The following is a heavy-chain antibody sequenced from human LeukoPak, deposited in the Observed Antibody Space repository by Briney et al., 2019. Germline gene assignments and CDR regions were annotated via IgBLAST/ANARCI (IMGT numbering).Heavy chain of an antibody. CDR2: ISGSGGST. Sequence: GGSLRISCAASGFTFSSYAMSWVRQAPGKGLEWVSAISGSGGSTYYADSVKGRFTISRDNSKNTLYLQMNSLRAEDTAVYYCARRSSIAPRLFDYWGQGTLVTVSS. V-gene: IGHV3-23*01. CDR1: GFTFSSYA. CDR3: ARRSSIAPRLFDY. J-gene: IGHJ4*02. D-gene: IGHD6-6*01.